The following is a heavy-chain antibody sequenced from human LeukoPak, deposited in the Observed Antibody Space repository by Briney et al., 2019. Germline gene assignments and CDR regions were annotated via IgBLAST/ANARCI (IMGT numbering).Heavy chain of an antibody. V-gene: IGHV4-34*01. Sequence: SETLSLTCAVYGGSFSGYYWSWIRQPPGKGLEWIGEINNSGSTNYNPSLKSRVTISVDTSKNQFSLKLSSVAAADTAVYYCARYGDLVYYFDYWGQGTLVTVSS. D-gene: IGHD4-17*01. CDR1: GGSFSGYY. J-gene: IGHJ4*02. CDR3: ARYGDLVYYFDY. CDR2: INNSGST.